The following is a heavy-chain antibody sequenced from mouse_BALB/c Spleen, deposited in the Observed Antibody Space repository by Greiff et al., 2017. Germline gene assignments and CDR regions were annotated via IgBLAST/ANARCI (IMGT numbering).Heavy chain of an antibody. CDR1: GFTFSDFY. CDR3: ARDAYDYLYYYAMDY. CDR2: SRNKANDYTT. J-gene: IGHJ4*01. Sequence: EVMLVESGGGLVQPGGSLRLSCATSGFTFSDFYMEWVRQPPGKRLEWIAASRNKANDYTTEYSASVKGRFIVSRDTSQSILYLQMNALRAEDTAIYYCARDAYDYLYYYAMDYSGQGTSVTVSS. D-gene: IGHD2-4*01. V-gene: IGHV7-1*02.